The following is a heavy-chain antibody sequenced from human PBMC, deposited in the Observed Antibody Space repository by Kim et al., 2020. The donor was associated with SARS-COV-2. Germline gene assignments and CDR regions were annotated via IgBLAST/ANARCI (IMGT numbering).Heavy chain of an antibody. Sequence: ASVKVSCKASGYTFTSYGISWVRQAPGQGLEWMGWISAYNGNTNYAQKLQGRVTMTTDTSTSTAYMELRSLRSDDTAVYYCARNPPLSSSWYGRSKGAFDIWGQGTMVTVSS. CDR1: GYTFTSYG. CDR2: ISAYNGNT. CDR3: ARNPPLSSSWYGRSKGAFDI. D-gene: IGHD6-13*01. J-gene: IGHJ3*02. V-gene: IGHV1-18*04.